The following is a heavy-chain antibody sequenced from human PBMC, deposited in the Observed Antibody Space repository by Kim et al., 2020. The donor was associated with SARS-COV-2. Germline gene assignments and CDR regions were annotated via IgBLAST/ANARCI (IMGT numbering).Heavy chain of an antibody. D-gene: IGHD2-2*01. CDR3: AKLGTSHTDY. Sequence: GGSLRLSCAAAGFTFSSYGMIWVRQAPGKGLEWVSAIGGSGSTTYYADSVKGRVTISRDNVKNTLYLQMNSLRAEDTAVYYCAKLGTSHTDYWGQGTLVSVSS. V-gene: IGHV3-23*01. CDR2: IGGSGSTT. J-gene: IGHJ4*02. CDR1: GFTFSSYG.